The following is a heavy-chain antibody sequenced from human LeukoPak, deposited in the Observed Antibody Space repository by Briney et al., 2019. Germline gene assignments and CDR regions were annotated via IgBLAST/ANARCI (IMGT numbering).Heavy chain of an antibody. J-gene: IGHJ4*02. D-gene: IGHD3-22*01. Sequence: SETLSLTCAVYGGSFSGYYWSWIRQPPGKGLEWIGEINHSGSTNYNPSLKSRVTISVDTSKNQFSLKLSSVTAADTAVYYCARSPRIYYYDSSGYFDWGQGTLVTVSS. CDR2: INHSGST. V-gene: IGHV4-34*01. CDR3: ARSPRIYYYDSSGYFD. CDR1: GGSFSGYY.